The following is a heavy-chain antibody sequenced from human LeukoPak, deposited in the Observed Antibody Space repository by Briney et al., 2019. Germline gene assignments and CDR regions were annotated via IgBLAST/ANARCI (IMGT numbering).Heavy chain of an antibody. V-gene: IGHV3-21*01. J-gene: IGHJ4*02. D-gene: IGHD1-26*01. CDR3: ARDIGGSYTAIDY. Sequence: GGSLRLSCAASGFTFSSYSMNWVRQAPGKGLEWVSFISSSSAHINYADSVKGRFTISRDNPRNSLYLQMNSLRAEDTAVYYCARDIGGSYTAIDYWGQGTLVTVSP. CDR1: GFTFSSYS. CDR2: ISSSSAHI.